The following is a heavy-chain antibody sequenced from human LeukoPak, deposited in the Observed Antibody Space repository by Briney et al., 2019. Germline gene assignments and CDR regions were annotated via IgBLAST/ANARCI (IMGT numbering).Heavy chain of an antibody. CDR3: ASQLLWFGEFLNWFDP. CDR1: GGTFSSYA. V-gene: IGHV1-69*05. Sequence: SVKVSCKASGGTFSSYAISWVRQAPGQGLEWMGRIIPIFGTANYAQKFQGRVTITTDESTSTAYMELSSLRSEDTAVYYCASQLLWFGEFLNWFDPWGQGTPVTVSS. CDR2: IIPIFGTA. D-gene: IGHD3-10*01. J-gene: IGHJ5*02.